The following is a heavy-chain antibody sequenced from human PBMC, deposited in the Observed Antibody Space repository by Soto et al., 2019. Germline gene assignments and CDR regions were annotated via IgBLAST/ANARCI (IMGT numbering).Heavy chain of an antibody. J-gene: IGHJ4*02. CDR1: GFTFSSYN. Sequence: EVQLVESGGGLVQPGGSLRLSCAASGFTFSSYNMNWVRQAPGKGLEWVSYISSSSSTIYYADSVKGRFTISRDNAKNSLYLQMNSLSDEDTAVYYCVSSSSWFGDWGQGTLVTVSS. V-gene: IGHV3-48*02. D-gene: IGHD6-13*01. CDR2: ISSSSSTI. CDR3: VSSSSWFGD.